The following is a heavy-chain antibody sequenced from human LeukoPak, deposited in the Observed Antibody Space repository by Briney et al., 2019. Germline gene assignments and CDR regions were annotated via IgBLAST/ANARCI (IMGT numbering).Heavy chain of an antibody. CDR2: IASDGSST. CDR3: ARGRPHGNDY. D-gene: IGHD4-23*01. CDR1: GFTFSSYW. J-gene: IGHJ4*02. V-gene: IGHV3-74*01. Sequence: GGSLRLSCAASGFTFSSYWMKWVRQAPGKGLVWVSRIASDGSSTTYADSVKGRFSISRDNAKNTLYLQMNSLRVEDTAVYYCARGRPHGNDYWGQGTLVTVSS.